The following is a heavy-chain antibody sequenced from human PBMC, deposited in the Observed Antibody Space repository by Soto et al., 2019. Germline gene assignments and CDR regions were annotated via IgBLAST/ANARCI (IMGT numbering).Heavy chain of an antibody. V-gene: IGHV4-30-2*01. D-gene: IGHD3-3*01. Sequence: PSETLSLTCAVSGGSISSGGYSWSWIRQPPGKGLEWIGYIYHSGSTYYNPSLKSRVTISVDRSKNQFSLKLSSVTAADTAVYYCASTIFGEDYYYYYGMDVWGQGTTVTVSS. CDR3: ASTIFGEDYYYYYGMDV. CDR1: GGSISSGGYS. CDR2: IYHSGST. J-gene: IGHJ6*02.